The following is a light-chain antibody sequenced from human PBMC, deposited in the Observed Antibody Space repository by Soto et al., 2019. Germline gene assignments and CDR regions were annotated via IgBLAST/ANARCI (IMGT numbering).Light chain of an antibody. Sequence: SYELTQPPSVSVSPGQTARITCSGDALPKQYVYWYQQKPGQAPVLVIYKDSQRPSGIPERLSGSRSGTTVTLTISGVQAEDEADYYCQSADSGGTYPSWVFGGGTKVTVL. CDR3: QSADSGGTYPSWV. CDR1: ALPKQY. J-gene: IGLJ3*02. V-gene: IGLV3-25*03. CDR2: KDS.